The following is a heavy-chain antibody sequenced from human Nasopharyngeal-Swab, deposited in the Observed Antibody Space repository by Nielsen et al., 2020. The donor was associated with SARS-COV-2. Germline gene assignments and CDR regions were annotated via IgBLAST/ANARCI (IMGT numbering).Heavy chain of an antibody. CDR1: GFTFDDYA. CDR2: ISWNNGSI. Sequence: GGSLRLSCAASGFTFDDYAMHWVRQAPGKGLEWVSGISWNNGSIGYADSVKGRFTISRDNAKNSLYLQMNSLRAEDTALYYCAKDMAPNTYYYYMDVWGKGTTVTVSS. V-gene: IGHV3-9*01. CDR3: AKDMAPNTYYYYMDV. J-gene: IGHJ6*03.